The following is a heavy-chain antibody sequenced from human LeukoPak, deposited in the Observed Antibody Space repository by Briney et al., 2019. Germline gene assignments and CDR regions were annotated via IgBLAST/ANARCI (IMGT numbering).Heavy chain of an antibody. CDR3: ARDPGSIAAH. J-gene: IGHJ4*02. Sequence: PGGSLRLSCVASGFTFSTYAMSWVRQAPGKGLEWVSGIVGSDGSTHYADSVKGRFTISRDNAKNSLYLQMNSLRAEDTAVYYCARDPGSIAAHWGQGTLVTVSS. V-gene: IGHV3-23*01. CDR1: GFTFSTYA. D-gene: IGHD6-6*01. CDR2: IVGSDGST.